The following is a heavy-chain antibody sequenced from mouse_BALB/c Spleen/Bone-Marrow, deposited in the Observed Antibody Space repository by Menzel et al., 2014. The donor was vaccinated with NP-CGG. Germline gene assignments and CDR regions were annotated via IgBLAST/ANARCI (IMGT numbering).Heavy chain of an antibody. CDR1: GYTFTDYI. J-gene: IGHJ2*01. CDR2: FYPGSGSI. Sequence: QVQLKQSGAELVKPGASVKLSCKASGYTFTDYIIHWIKQRSGQGLEWIGWFYPGSGSIKYNEKFKDKATLTADKSSSTVYMELSRLTSEDSAVYFCTRHFYGSSYSDYWGQGTTLTVSS. D-gene: IGHD1-1*01. CDR3: TRHFYGSSYSDY. V-gene: IGHV1-62-2*01.